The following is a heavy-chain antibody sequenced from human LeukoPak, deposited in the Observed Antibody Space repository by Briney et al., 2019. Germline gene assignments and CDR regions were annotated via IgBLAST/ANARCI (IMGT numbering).Heavy chain of an antibody. CDR2: ISGSGGRT. J-gene: IGHJ4*02. CDR3: ATPPTVTRNY. D-gene: IGHD4-17*01. Sequence: GGSLRLSCAASGFTFNTYGMSWVRQAPGKGLEWVSSISGSGGRTHYTDSVKGRFTISRDNSKNTLYLQMNSLRAEDTAVYYCATPPTVTRNYWGQGTLVTVSS. CDR1: GFTFNTYG. V-gene: IGHV3-23*01.